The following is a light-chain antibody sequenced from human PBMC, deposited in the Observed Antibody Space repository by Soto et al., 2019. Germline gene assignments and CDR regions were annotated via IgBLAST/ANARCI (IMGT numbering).Light chain of an antibody. CDR2: KSS. CDR3: QQFNPSPWT. J-gene: IGKJ1*01. V-gene: IGKV1-5*03. Sequence: DIQMTQSPPTLSASEGDRVTISCRASQSVSIWLAWYQQKPGRAPKLLIYKSSILESVVPSRFSGIVSWTEVTLTISSLQPDDLATYYCQQFNPSPWTFGQGTKVDI. CDR1: QSVSIW.